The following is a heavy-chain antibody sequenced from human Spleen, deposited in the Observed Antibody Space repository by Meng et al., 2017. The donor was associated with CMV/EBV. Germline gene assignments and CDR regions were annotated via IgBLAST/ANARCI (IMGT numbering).Heavy chain of an antibody. CDR3: ARGLYYYDSSALQH. CDR1: GYSISSSNW. CDR2: IYYSGSI. J-gene: IGHJ1*01. V-gene: IGHV4-28*05. D-gene: IGHD3-22*01. Sequence: VRLQESVPGLVSPSDTLSLTCAVSGYSISSSNWWGWIRQPPGKGLEWIGYIYYSGSIYYNPSLKSRVTMSVDTSKNQFSLKLSSVTAVDTAVYYCARGLYYYDSSALQHWGQGTLVTVSS.